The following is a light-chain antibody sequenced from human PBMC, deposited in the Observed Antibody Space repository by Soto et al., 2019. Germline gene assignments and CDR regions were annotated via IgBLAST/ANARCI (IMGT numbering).Light chain of an antibody. Sequence: HSVLTQTASLSVSGRGSTTISCTGTTSDVGGYNYVSWYQQHPGKAPKLMIYDVSNRPSGVSNRFSGSKSGNTASLTISGLQAEDEADYYCSSYTSSSTLEVFGTGT. CDR3: SSYTSSSTLEV. J-gene: IGLJ1*01. CDR1: TSDVGGYNY. CDR2: DVS. V-gene: IGLV2-14*01.